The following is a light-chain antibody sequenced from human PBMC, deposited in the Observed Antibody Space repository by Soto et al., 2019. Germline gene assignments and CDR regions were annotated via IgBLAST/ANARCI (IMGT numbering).Light chain of an antibody. V-gene: IGKV3-20*01. Sequence: EIVLTQSPGTLSLSPGERATLSCRASQIVSGIYLAWYQQKPGQAPRLLIYGASSRATGIPERFSGSGSGTDFTLTISRLEPSDFAVYYCQQYGSSQYTFGQGTKVEIK. J-gene: IGKJ2*01. CDR2: GAS. CDR1: QIVSGIY. CDR3: QQYGSSQYT.